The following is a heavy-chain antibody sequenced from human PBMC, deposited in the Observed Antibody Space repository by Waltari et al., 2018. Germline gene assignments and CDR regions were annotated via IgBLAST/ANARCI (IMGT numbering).Heavy chain of an antibody. CDR2: IYHSGST. D-gene: IGHD6-6*01. CDR1: GYSISSGYY. J-gene: IGHJ4*02. CDR3: ARASIAATKNYFDY. V-gene: IGHV4-38-2*01. Sequence: QVQLQESGPGLVKPSETLSLTCAVSGYSISSGYYWGWIRQPPGKGLEWIGSIYHSGSTYYNPSRKSRVTISVDTSKNQFSLKLSSVTAADTAVYYCARASIAATKNYFDYWGQGTLVTVSS.